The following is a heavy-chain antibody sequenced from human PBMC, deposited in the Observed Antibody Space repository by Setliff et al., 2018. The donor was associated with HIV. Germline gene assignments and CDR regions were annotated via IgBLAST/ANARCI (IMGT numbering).Heavy chain of an antibody. CDR3: AREPAYYDFWSGYYVAEAFDI. D-gene: IGHD3-3*01. CDR1: GYTFTSYG. Sequence: ASVKVSCKASGYTFTSYGISWVRQAPGQGLEWMGWISGYNGYTNYAQNLQGRVTMTTDTSTSTAYMELRSLRSDDTAVYYCAREPAYYDFWSGYYVAEAFDIWGQGTMVTVSS. V-gene: IGHV1-18*01. CDR2: ISGYNGYT. J-gene: IGHJ3*02.